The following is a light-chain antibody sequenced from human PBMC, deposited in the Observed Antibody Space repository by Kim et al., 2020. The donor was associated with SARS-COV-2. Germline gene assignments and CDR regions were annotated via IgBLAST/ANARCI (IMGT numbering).Light chain of an antibody. CDR1: QGVNTY. J-gene: IGKJ4*01. V-gene: IGKV1-8*01. Sequence: AIRMTQSPSSFSASTGDRVTITCRASQGVNTYLAWYQQKPGKAPNLLIYAASTLQSGVPSRFSGSGSGTEFTLTISSLQSEDFATYYCQQYYTYPLTFGGGTKVDSK. CDR3: QQYYTYPLT. CDR2: AAS.